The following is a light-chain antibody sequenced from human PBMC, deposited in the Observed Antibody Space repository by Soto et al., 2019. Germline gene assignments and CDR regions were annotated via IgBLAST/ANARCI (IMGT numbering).Light chain of an antibody. J-gene: IGKJ1*01. V-gene: IGKV3-20*01. CDR1: QSVSNNY. CDR2: GAS. CDR3: QQYGYSQK. Sequence: EIVLTQSPGTLSLSPGERATLSCSASQSVSNNYLAWYQQKPGQAPRLLIYGASSRATVIPDRCSGSGSGRDFTLTISRLEPEDFAVYYCQQYGYSQKFGHGTKVEIK.